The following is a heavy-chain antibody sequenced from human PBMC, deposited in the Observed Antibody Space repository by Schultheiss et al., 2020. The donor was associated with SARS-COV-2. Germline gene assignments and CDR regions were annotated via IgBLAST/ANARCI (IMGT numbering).Heavy chain of an antibody. V-gene: IGHV3-21*01. Sequence: GESLKISCAASGFTLSGSSMHWVRQAPGKGLEWVSSISSSSSYIYYADSVKGRFTISRDNSKNTLYLQMNSLRAEDTAVYYCARDSLDYGDYDGMDVWGQGTTVTVSS. D-gene: IGHD4-17*01. CDR3: ARDSLDYGDYDGMDV. CDR2: ISSSSSYI. CDR1: GFTLSGSS. J-gene: IGHJ6*02.